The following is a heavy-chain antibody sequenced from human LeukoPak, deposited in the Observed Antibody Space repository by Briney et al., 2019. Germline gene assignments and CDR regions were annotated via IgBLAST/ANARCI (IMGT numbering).Heavy chain of an antibody. Sequence: GGSLRLSCAASVFTFSDYYMSWIRQAPGKGLEWVSYIISSGSIIYYADSVKGRFTISRDNAKNSLYLQMNSLRAEDTAVYYCARVYQLLWGDFDYWGQGTLVTVSS. J-gene: IGHJ4*02. CDR1: VFTFSDYY. CDR3: ARVYQLLWGDFDY. D-gene: IGHD2-2*01. V-gene: IGHV3-11*01. CDR2: IISSGSII.